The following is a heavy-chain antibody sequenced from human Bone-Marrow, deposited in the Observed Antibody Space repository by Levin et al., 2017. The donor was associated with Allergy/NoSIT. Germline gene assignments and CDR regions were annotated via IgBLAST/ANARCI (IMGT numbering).Heavy chain of an antibody. D-gene: IGHD3-10*01. V-gene: IGHV4-39*01. Sequence: SETLSLTCTVSGGSISSSSYYWGWIRQPPGKGLEWIGSIYYSGSTYYNPSLKSRVTISVDTSKNQFSLKLSSVTAADTAVYYCARPSMVRGVIKGGGFDYWGQGTLVTVSS. J-gene: IGHJ4*02. CDR1: GGSISSSSYY. CDR3: ARPSMVRGVIKGGGFDY. CDR2: IYYSGST.